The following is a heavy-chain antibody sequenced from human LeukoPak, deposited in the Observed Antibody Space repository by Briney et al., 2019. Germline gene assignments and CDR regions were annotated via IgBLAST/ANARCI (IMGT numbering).Heavy chain of an antibody. CDR1: GFTFSTSG. Sequence: GGSLRLSCAASGFTFSTSGMHCVRQAPGKGLEWVAFIRYDGRNKYYADSLRGRFTISRDNSKNTLYLQMNSLRAEDTAVYYCARMLMVSVTDDDGFDIWGQGTMVTVSS. V-gene: IGHV3-30*02. D-gene: IGHD4-17*01. J-gene: IGHJ3*02. CDR2: IRYDGRNK. CDR3: ARMLMVSVTDDDGFDI.